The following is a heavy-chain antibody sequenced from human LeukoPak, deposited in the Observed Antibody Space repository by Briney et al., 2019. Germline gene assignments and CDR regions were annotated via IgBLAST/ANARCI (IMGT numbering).Heavy chain of an antibody. CDR3: ARLDKGINAAHFDY. D-gene: IGHD3-22*01. V-gene: IGHV4-39*01. J-gene: IGHJ4*02. Sequence: SETLSLTCTVSGGSISSSDFYWVWLRQPPGKGLEWIGIISYSGSTYYNPSLKSRVTISVDTSKSQFSLKLSSVTAADTAIYYCARLDKGINAAHFDYWGQGTLVTVSS. CDR1: GGSISSSDFY. CDR2: ISYSGST.